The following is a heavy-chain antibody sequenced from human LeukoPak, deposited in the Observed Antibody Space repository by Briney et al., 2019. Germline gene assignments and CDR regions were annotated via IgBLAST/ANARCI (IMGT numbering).Heavy chain of an antibody. Sequence: PGGSLRLSCAASGFTFSSYSMKWVRQAPGKGLEWVSYISISGSTIHYADSVKGRFTISRDNAKNSLYLQMNSLRAEDTAVYYCARDGVRDGLYFDYWGQGTLVTVSS. CDR2: ISISGSTI. D-gene: IGHD5-24*01. J-gene: IGHJ4*02. CDR3: ARDGVRDGLYFDY. CDR1: GFTFSSYS. V-gene: IGHV3-48*04.